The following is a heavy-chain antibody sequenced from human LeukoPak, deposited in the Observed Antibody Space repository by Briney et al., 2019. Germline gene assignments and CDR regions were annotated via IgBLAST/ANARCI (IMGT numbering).Heavy chain of an antibody. CDR1: GGSISSDY. Sequence: SETLSLTCTVSGGSISSDYWSWIRQPAGKGLEWIGRIYTSGSTNYNPSLKSRVTMSVDTSKNQFSLKLSSVTAADTAVYYCARGRYNQYYYDSSGYHYYYYYGMDVWGQGTTVTVSS. D-gene: IGHD3-22*01. V-gene: IGHV4-4*07. J-gene: IGHJ6*02. CDR3: ARGRYNQYYYDSSGYHYYYYYGMDV. CDR2: IYTSGST.